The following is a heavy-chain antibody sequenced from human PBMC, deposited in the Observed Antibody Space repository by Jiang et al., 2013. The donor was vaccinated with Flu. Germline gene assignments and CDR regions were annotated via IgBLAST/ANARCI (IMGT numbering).Heavy chain of an antibody. D-gene: IGHD2-2*01. CDR3: AHSDKTTYCSSTSCLNWFDP. CDR2: IYWNDDK. V-gene: IGHV2-5*01. J-gene: IGHJ5*02. CDR1: GFSLTTSGVG. Sequence: TQTLTLTCTFSGFSLTTSGVGVGWIRQPPGKALEWLALIYWNDDKRYSPSLKSRLTITKDTSKNQVVLTMTNMDPVDTATYYCAHSDKTTYCSSTSCLNWFDPWGQGTLVTVSS.